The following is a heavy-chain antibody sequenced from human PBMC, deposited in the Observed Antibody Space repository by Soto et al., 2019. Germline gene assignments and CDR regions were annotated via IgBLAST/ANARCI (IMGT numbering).Heavy chain of an antibody. CDR2: ISAYNGNT. Sequence: QVQLVQSGAEVKKPGASVKVSCKASGYTFTSYGISWVRQAPGQGLEWMVWISAYNGNTNYEQKLQGRVTMTTDTTTSTAHMEVRRLISDDTAVYYGARARGSYALDYWGQGPLVTVSS. J-gene: IGHJ4*02. D-gene: IGHD1-26*01. CDR3: ARARGSYALDY. V-gene: IGHV1-18*01. CDR1: GYTFTSYG.